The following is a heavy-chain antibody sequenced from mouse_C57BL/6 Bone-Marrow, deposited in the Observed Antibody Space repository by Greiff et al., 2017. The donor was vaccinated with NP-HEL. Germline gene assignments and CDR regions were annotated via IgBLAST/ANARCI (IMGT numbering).Heavy chain of an antibody. V-gene: IGHV10-1*01. J-gene: IGHJ2*01. D-gene: IGHD1-1*01. CDR3: VRQITLWGFDY. Sequence: DAGGGLVQPKGSLKLSCAASGFSFNTYAMNWVRQAPGKGLEWVARIRSKSNNYATYYADSVKDRFTISRDDSESMLYLQMNNLKTEDTAMYYCVRQITLWGFDYWGQGTTLTVSS. CDR2: IRSKSNNYAT. CDR1: GFSFNTYA.